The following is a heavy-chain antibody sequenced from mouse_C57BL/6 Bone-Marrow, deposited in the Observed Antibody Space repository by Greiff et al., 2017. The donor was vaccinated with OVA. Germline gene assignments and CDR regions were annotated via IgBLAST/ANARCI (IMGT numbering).Heavy chain of an antibody. CDR1: GYTFTDYE. D-gene: IGHD2-5*01. CDR2: IDPETGGT. V-gene: IGHV1-15*01. CDR3: TRGYSNYYAMDY. J-gene: IGHJ4*01. Sequence: VQLQQSGAELVRPGASVTLSCKASGYTFTDYEMHWVKQTPVHGLEWIGAIDPETGGTAYNQKFKGKAILTADKSSSTAYMELRSLPSEDSAVYYGTRGYSNYYAMDYWGQGTSVTVSS.